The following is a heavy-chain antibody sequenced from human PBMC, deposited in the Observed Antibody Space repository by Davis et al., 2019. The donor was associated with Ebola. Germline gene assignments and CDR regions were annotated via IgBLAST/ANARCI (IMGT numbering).Heavy chain of an antibody. D-gene: IGHD6-19*01. CDR3: ARDSYSSGWFGGYNWFDP. CDR1: GFTFSSYA. CDR2: ISYDGSNK. J-gene: IGHJ5*02. V-gene: IGHV3-30-3*01. Sequence: GESLKISCAASGFTFSSYAMHWVRQAPGKGLEWVAVISYDGSNKYYADSVKGRFTISRDNAKNTLYLQMNSLRAEDTAVYYCARDSYSSGWFGGYNWFDPWGQGTLVTVSS.